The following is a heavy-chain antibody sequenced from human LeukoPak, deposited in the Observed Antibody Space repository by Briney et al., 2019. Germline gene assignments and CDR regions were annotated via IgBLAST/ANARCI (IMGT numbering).Heavy chain of an antibody. CDR3: ARHKGIYCSSTSCYFDY. Sequence: SVKVSCKASGGTFSSYAISWVRQAPGQGLEWMGGIIPIFGTANYAQKFQGRVTITADESTSTAYMELSSLRSEDTAVYYCARHKGIYCSSTSCYFDYWGQGTLVTVSS. CDR2: IIPIFGTA. V-gene: IGHV1-69*13. J-gene: IGHJ4*02. D-gene: IGHD2-2*01. CDR1: GGTFSSYA.